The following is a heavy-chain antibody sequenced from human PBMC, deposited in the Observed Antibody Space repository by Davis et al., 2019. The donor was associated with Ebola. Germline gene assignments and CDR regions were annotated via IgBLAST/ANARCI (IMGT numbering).Heavy chain of an antibody. D-gene: IGHD3-3*01. CDR1: GFTFSSYW. CDR3: AKDSRGYYQPIDC. Sequence: PGGSLRLSCAASGFTFSSYWMHWVRQAPGKGLVWVSRINSDGSSTSYADSVKGRFSISRDNARNTLYLQMNSLRAEDTAIYYCAKDSRGYYQPIDCWGQGTLVTVSS. V-gene: IGHV3-74*01. J-gene: IGHJ4*02. CDR2: INSDGSST.